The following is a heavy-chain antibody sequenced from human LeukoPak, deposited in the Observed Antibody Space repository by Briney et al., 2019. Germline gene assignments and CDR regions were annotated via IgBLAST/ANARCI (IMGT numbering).Heavy chain of an antibody. V-gene: IGHV3-23*01. J-gene: IGHJ4*02. D-gene: IGHD6-13*01. CDR3: AKRLAATVYYFDY. CDR2: ISGSGGST. Sequence: SLRLSCAASGFTFSSYAMSWVRQAPGKGLEWVSAISGSGGSTYYADSVKGRFTISRDNSKNTLYLQMNSLRAEDTAVYYCAKRLAATVYYFDYWGQGTLVTVSA. CDR1: GFTFSSYA.